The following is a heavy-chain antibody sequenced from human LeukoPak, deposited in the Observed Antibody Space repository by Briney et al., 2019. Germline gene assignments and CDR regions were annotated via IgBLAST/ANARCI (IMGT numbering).Heavy chain of an antibody. V-gene: IGHV3-33*01. CDR2: IWYDGSNK. J-gene: IGHJ5*02. Sequence: PGGSLRLSCAASGFTFSSYGMHWVRQAPGKGLEWVAVIWYDGSNKYYADSVKGRFTISRDNSKNTLYLQMNSLRAEDTAVYYCARDSRSGGSCYSFRNWFDPWGQGTLVTVSS. D-gene: IGHD2-15*01. CDR3: ARDSRSGGSCYSFRNWFDP. CDR1: GFTFSSYG.